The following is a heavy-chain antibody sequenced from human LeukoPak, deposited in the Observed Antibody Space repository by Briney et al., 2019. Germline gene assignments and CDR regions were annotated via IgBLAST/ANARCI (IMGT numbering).Heavy chain of an antibody. CDR2: INAGNGNT. D-gene: IGHD3-10*01. Sequence: ASVTVSCTASGYTFTSYAMHWVRQAPGQRLEWMGWINAGNGNTKYSQKFQGRVTITRDTSASTAYMELSSLRSEDTAVYYCARDRDYYGSGSYYNSDYGMDVWGQGTTVTVSS. CDR3: ARDRDYYGSGSYYNSDYGMDV. J-gene: IGHJ6*02. V-gene: IGHV1-3*01. CDR1: GYTFTSYA.